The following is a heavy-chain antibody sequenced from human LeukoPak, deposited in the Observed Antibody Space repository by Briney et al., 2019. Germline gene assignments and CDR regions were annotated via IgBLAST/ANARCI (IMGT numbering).Heavy chain of an antibody. J-gene: IGHJ4*02. Sequence: GGSLRLSCAASGFTFSTYAMHWVRQAPGKGLEWVAVISYDGSNKYYADSVKGLFTISRDNSKNTLYLQMNSLRAEDTAVYYCARDRLLDYWGQGTLVTVSS. CDR1: GFTFSTYA. D-gene: IGHD6-25*01. V-gene: IGHV3-30-3*01. CDR2: ISYDGSNK. CDR3: ARDRLLDY.